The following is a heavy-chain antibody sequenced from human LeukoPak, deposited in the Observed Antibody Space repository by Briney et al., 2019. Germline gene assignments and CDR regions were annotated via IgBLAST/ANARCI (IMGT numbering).Heavy chain of an antibody. CDR1: GFTFSSYG. J-gene: IGHJ3*02. V-gene: IGHV3-23*01. D-gene: IGHD6-13*01. CDR2: LSGSGGST. CDR3: AKDATSAYSSSWYPDAFDI. Sequence: GGSLTLSCAASGFTFSSYGMSWLRQAPGKGREWVSALSGSGGSTYHADYVKGRFTISRDNSKNTLYLQMNSLRAEDTAVYYCAKDATSAYSSSWYPDAFDIWGQGTMVTVSS.